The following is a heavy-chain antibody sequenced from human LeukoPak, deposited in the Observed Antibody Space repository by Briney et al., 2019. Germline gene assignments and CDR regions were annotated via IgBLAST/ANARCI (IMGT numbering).Heavy chain of an antibody. V-gene: IGHV4-4*07. D-gene: IGHD3-10*01. CDR2: IYTSGST. CDR1: GGSISSYY. Sequence: SETLSLTCTVSGGSISSYYWSWIRQPAGKGLEWIGRIYTSGSTNYNPSLKSRVTMSVDTSKNQFSLKLSSVTAADTAVYYCAREAGRYYGSGSYLNWFDPWGQGTLVTVSS. J-gene: IGHJ5*02. CDR3: AREAGRYYGSGSYLNWFDP.